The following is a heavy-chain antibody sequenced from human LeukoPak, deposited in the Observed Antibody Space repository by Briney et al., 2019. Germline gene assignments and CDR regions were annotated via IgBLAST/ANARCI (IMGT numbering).Heavy chain of an antibody. V-gene: IGHV3-30*18. CDR3: AKSLEYGRNPSGIDY. J-gene: IGHJ4*02. CDR2: ISHDGSNE. Sequence: GGSLRLSCAASGFTFGTYGMHWVRQAPGKGLEWVAVISHDGSNEYYVDSVKGRFTISRDNSKNTLYLQMNSLRAGDTAVYHCAKSLEYGRNPSGIDYWGQGTRVTVSS. D-gene: IGHD4-23*01. CDR1: GFTFGTYG.